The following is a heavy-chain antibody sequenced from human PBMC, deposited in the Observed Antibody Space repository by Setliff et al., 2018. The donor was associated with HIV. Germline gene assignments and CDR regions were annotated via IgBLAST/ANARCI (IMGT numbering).Heavy chain of an antibody. J-gene: IGHJ6*03. V-gene: IGHV4-4*09. D-gene: IGHD1-1*01. CDR1: GGSISSYY. CDR3: ARGRRGKTGTTRYYYYYMDV. Sequence: LSLTCTVSGGSISSYYWSWIRQSPGKGLEWIGYTYTSGSTNYNPSLKSRVTISVDTSKNQFSLKLSSVTAADTAVYYCARGRRGKTGTTRYYYYYMDVWGKGTTVTSP. CDR2: TYTSGST.